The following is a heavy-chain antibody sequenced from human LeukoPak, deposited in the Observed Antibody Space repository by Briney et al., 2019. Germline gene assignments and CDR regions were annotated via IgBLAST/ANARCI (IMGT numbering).Heavy chain of an antibody. V-gene: IGHV3-23*01. D-gene: IGHD1-26*01. CDR2: ISGSGGST. CDR1: GFTFSSYA. J-gene: IGHJ4*02. Sequence: GGSLRLSCAASGFTFSSYAMRWVRQPPGKGLEWVSAISGSGGSTYYADSVKGRFTISRDNSKNTLYLQTNSLRAEDTAVYYCATALMVVGATTAYYWGQGSLVTVSS. CDR3: ATALMVVGATTAYY.